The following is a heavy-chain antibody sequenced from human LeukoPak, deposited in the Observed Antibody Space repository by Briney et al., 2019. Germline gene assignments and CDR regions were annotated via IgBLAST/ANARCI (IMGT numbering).Heavy chain of an antibody. D-gene: IGHD1-1*01. CDR2: IWYDGTNK. CDR3: AKDVTTGTLALDH. J-gene: IGHJ5*02. Sequence: GGSLRISCAATGFTFSCWGMHWVRQAPGKGLEWVAVIWYDGTNKYYADSVKGRFTFSRDNSKNTLYLQMNSLRAEDTAVYYCAKDVTTGTLALDHWGQGTLVTVSS. CDR1: GFTFSCWG. V-gene: IGHV3-33*06.